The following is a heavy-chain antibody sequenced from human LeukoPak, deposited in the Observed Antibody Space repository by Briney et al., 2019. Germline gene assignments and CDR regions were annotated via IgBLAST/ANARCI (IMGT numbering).Heavy chain of an antibody. CDR1: GVSISSSNSY. Sequence: SETLSLTCTVAGVSISSSNSYWGWVRQPPVKGLEWIGSIYYSGNTYYNASLKSQVSISIDTSKNQFSLRLTSVTAADTAVYYCARQTGSGLFILPGGQGTLVTVSS. CDR3: ARQTGSGLFILP. CDR2: IYYSGNT. J-gene: IGHJ4*02. D-gene: IGHD3/OR15-3a*01. V-gene: IGHV4-39*01.